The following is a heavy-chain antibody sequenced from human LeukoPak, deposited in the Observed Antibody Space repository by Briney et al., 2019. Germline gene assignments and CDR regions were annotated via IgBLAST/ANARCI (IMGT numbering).Heavy chain of an antibody. CDR3: ARGPFLTAFDY. CDR1: GGSISSYY. V-gene: IGHV4-59*01. Sequence: SETLSLTCTVSGGSISSYYWSWIRQPPGKGLEWIGYIYYSGNTNYNPSLKSRVTISVDTSKNQFSLKLSSVTAADAAVYYCARGPFLTAFDYWGQGTLVTVSS. CDR2: IYYSGNT. J-gene: IGHJ4*02. D-gene: IGHD1-14*01.